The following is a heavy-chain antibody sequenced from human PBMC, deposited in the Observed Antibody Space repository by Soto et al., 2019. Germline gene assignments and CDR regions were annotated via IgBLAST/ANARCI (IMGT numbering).Heavy chain of an antibody. CDR3: ARCRSYGMEGVERAVDI. D-gene: IGHD1-26*01. Sequence: EVQLVESGGGLVQPGGSLRLSCAASGFTFSHFWMNWVRQAPGKGLEWVANIKSDGSEKYYADSVKGRFTFSRDNAKKTLYLQMDSLPVEDTAVYDCARCRSYGMEGVERAVDIWGQGTKVTVSS. CDR2: IKSDGSEK. CDR1: GFTFSHFW. V-gene: IGHV3-7*03. J-gene: IGHJ3*02.